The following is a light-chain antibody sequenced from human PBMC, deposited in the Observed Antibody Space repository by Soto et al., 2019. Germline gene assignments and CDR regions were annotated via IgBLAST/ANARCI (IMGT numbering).Light chain of an antibody. V-gene: IGLV2-8*01. CDR1: SSDVGGYNY. Sequence: QCALTQPPSASGSPGQSVTISCTGTSSDVGGYNYVSWYQQHPGKAPKLMIYEVTKRPSGVPDRFSGSKSGNTASLTVSGLQGEDEADYYCSSYAGNNNLVFGGGTKLTVL. J-gene: IGLJ3*02. CDR3: SSYAGNNNLV. CDR2: EVT.